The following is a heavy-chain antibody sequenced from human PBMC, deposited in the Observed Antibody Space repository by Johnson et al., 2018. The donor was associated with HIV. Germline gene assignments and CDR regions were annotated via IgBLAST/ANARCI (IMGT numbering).Heavy chain of an antibody. J-gene: IGHJ3*02. V-gene: IGHV3-30*02. CDR3: ARAHDAFDI. CDR2: IRYDGSNK. Sequence: QVQLVESGGGVVQPGGSLRLSCAASGFTFSSYGMHWVRQAPGKGLEWVAFIRYDGSNKYYADSMKGRFTISRDNSKNTLYLQMSSLRPEDTAVYYCARAHDAFDIWGQWTMVTVSS. CDR1: GFTFSSYG.